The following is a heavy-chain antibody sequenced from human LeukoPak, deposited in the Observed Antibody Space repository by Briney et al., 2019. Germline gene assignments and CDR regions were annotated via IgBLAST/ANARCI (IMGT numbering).Heavy chain of an antibody. CDR3: ARASGWNGDYFDY. CDR1: GGSISSSNYF. V-gene: IGHV4-39*01. Sequence: PSETLSLTCTVSGGSISSSNYFWGWIRQPPGKGLVWIGSIYYSGSTYYNPSLKSRVTISVDTSKNQFSLKVSSVTAADTAVYYCARASGWNGDYFDYWGQGTLVTVSS. D-gene: IGHD6-19*01. CDR2: IYYSGST. J-gene: IGHJ4*02.